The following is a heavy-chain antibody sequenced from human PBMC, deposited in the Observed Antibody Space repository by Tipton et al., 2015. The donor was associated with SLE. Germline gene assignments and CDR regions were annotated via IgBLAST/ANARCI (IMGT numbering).Heavy chain of an antibody. D-gene: IGHD2-21*01. CDR1: GFTFSLYA. Sequence: SGFTFSLYAMTWVRQAPGKGLEWVSVISGSATSTYYADSVKGRFTVSRDNSKNTLYLQMNSLRAEDTAVYYCARDLPFDNSLEYWGQGTLVTVSS. CDR2: ISGSATST. V-gene: IGHV3-23*01. CDR3: ARDLPFDNSLEY. J-gene: IGHJ4*02.